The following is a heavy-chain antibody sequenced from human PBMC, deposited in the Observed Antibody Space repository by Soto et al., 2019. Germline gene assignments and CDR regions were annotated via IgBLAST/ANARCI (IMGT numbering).Heavy chain of an antibody. CDR2: IGGYNGNT. V-gene: IGHV1-18*03. Sequence: VQSGGEVKKSGASVKVSCKASGYTFSNNGFTWVRQAPGQGLEWMGWIGGYNGNTNYAPKFQGRVTMTADTSTSTAPMELRGLRSDDMAVYYCATAIAATGPADSWGQGTLVTVSS. J-gene: IGHJ4*02. CDR3: ATAIAATGPADS. D-gene: IGHD6-13*01. CDR1: GYTFSNNG.